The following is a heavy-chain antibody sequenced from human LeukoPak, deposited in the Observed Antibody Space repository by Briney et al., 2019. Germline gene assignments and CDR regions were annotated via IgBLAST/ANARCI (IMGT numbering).Heavy chain of an antibody. CDR3: ARGKLRTGEY. Sequence: GGSLRLSCAASGFTFSSYSMNWVRQAPGKGLEWVSSISSSSSYIYYADSVKGRFTISRDNSKNTLYLQMNSLRAEDTAVYYCARGKLRTGEYWGQGTLVTVSS. J-gene: IGHJ4*02. CDR1: GFTFSSYS. V-gene: IGHV3-21*01. D-gene: IGHD3-10*01. CDR2: ISSSSSYI.